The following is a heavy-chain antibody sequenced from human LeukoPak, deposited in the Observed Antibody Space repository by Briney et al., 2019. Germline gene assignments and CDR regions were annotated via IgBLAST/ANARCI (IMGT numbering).Heavy chain of an antibody. Sequence: SETLSLTCTVSGASVSSDDYFWSWLRQHPGKGLERIGYTSYSGNTYYNPSLKSRLTLSVDTSTNQFSLKLTSVTAADTAVYYCARHTRVRDGYNLYCFDPWGQGTLVTVSS. J-gene: IGHJ5*02. CDR2: TSYSGNT. D-gene: IGHD5-24*01. CDR3: ARHTRVRDGYNLYCFDP. CDR1: GASVSSDDYF. V-gene: IGHV4-31*03.